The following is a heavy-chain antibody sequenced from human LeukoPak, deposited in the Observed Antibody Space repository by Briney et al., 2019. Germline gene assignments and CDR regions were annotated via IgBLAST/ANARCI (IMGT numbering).Heavy chain of an antibody. CDR1: GGTFSSYA. CDR2: SIPIFGTA. J-gene: IGHJ4*02. CDR3: AREATDEGSSSSTFFDY. V-gene: IGHV1-69*05. D-gene: IGHD6-6*01. Sequence: ASGKVSCKASGGTFSSYAISWVRQAPGQGLEWRGGSIPIFGTANYAQKFQVRVTITTDESTSTAYMDLSSLRSEDTAVYYCAREATDEGSSSSTFFDYWGQGTLVTVSS.